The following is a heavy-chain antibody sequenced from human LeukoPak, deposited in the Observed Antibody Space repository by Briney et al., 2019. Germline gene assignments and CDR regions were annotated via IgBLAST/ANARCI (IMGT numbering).Heavy chain of an antibody. V-gene: IGHV3-15*01. J-gene: IGHJ4*02. D-gene: IGHD3-9*01. CDR1: GFTFSNAW. Sequence: GGSLRLSCAASGFTFSNAWMSWVRQAPGKGLEWVGRIKSKADGGTTDYAAPVKGRFTISRDDSKNTLYLQMNSLKTEDTAVYYCTTDLDSDILTGYYLPDYWGQGTLVTVSS. CDR2: IKSKADGGTT. CDR3: TTDLDSDILTGYYLPDY.